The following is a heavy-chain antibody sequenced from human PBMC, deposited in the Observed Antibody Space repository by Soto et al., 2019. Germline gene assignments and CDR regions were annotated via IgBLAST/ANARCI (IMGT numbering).Heavy chain of an antibody. D-gene: IGHD2-8*01. V-gene: IGHV4-4*02. CDR2: IFHDGTA. J-gene: IGHJ4*02. CDR1: GVSISSGNW. CDR3: ARLVYDTRLNYMYFDF. Sequence: SETLSLTFAVSGVSISSGNWSTWVRQTPQRGLEYIGEIFHDGTANYYPSFERRVAISADTSKNQFSLKLTSVTAADTAIYFCARLVYDTRLNYMYFDFWGQGALVTVS.